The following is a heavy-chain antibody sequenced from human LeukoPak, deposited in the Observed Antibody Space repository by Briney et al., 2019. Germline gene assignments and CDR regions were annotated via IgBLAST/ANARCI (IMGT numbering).Heavy chain of an antibody. CDR3: ARGNYGSGSYISLRTDAFDI. V-gene: IGHV1-46*01. Sequence: ASVKVSCKASGYTFTSYYLHWVRQAPGQGLERMGIINPSGGTTSYEQKFQGRVTLTRDTPTSTVYMELSSLTSEDTAVYYCARGNYGSGSYISLRTDAFDIWGQGTKVTVSS. CDR2: INPSGGTT. J-gene: IGHJ3*02. CDR1: GYTFTSYY. D-gene: IGHD3-10*01.